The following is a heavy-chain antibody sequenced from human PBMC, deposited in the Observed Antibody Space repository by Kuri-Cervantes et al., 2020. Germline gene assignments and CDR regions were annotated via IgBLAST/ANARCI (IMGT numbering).Heavy chain of an antibody. D-gene: IGHD2-2*01. CDR3: AKVAIPAGTRCKLAYYYGLDV. Sequence: GESLKISCAASGFTFGSYTMSWVRQAPGKGLEWVSAISASGSSTYYADPVKGRFTISRDNSKNTLYLQMNSLRAEDTAIYYCAKVAIPAGTRCKLAYYYGLDVWGQGTTVTVSS. CDR1: GFTFGSYT. V-gene: IGHV3-23*01. CDR2: ISASGSST. J-gene: IGHJ6*02.